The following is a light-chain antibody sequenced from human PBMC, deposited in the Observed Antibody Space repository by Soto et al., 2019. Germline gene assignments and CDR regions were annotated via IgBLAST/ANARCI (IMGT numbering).Light chain of an antibody. J-gene: IGLJ1*01. CDR1: SSDVGNYNR. CDR3: SSHTTSSTYV. Sequence: QSVLTQPPSVSGAPGQPVAISCTGTSSDVGNYNRVSWYQQPPGTAPRLMIYDVSNRPSGVPDRFSGSKSGNTASLTISGLQADDEADYYCSSHTTSSTYVFGTGTKVTVL. CDR2: DVS. V-gene: IGLV2-18*02.